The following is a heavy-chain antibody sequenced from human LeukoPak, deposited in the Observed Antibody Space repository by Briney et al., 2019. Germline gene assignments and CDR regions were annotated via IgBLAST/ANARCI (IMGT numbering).Heavy chain of an antibody. J-gene: IGHJ3*02. CDR2: MYPGESDT. D-gene: IGHD5-12*01. V-gene: IGHV5-51*01. CDR1: GYSFTNYW. Sequence: GESLKISCKGSGYSFTNYWIGWVRQMPGKGLGWMGIMYPGESDTRYSPSFQGQVTISAAKSINTALLQWSSLKASDTAMYYCARGDSYGGYGGGASVFDIWGQGTMVTVSS. CDR3: ARGDSYGGYGGGASVFDI.